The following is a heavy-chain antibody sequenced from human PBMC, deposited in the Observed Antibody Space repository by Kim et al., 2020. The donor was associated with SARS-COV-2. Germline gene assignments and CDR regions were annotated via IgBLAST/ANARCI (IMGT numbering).Heavy chain of an antibody. CDR2: ISYRGNT. J-gene: IGHJ4*02. CDR1: GASISTTSDY. Sequence: SETLSLTCTVSGASISTTSDYWGWVRQSPGKGLEWVGSISYRGNTYYNPSLKTRLTISVDTSHNLLPLKLNSVTAADTAVYYCAVSTGYCQGLDYWGQGTRVTVP. V-gene: IGHV4-39*01. D-gene: IGHD6-19*01. CDR3: AVSTGYCQGLDY.